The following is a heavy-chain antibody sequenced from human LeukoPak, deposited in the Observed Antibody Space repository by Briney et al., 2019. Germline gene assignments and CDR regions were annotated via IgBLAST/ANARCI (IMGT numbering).Heavy chain of an antibody. V-gene: IGHV4-4*09. Sequence: SETLSLTCTVSGGSIGSYYWSWIRQPPGKGLEWIGYIYSSGSTNYNPSLKSRVTISVDTSKNQFSLKLSSVTAADTAVYYCARLYSSSSHFDYWGQGTLVTVSS. CDR1: GGSIGSYY. J-gene: IGHJ4*02. CDR2: IYSSGST. CDR3: ARLYSSSSHFDY. D-gene: IGHD6-6*01.